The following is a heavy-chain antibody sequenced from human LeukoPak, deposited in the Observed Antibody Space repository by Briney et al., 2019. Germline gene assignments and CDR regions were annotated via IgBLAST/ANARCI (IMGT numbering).Heavy chain of an antibody. Sequence: GGSLRLSCAASGFTFSPYAMSWVRQAPGKGLEWVSVISGSGSGTYYAVSVMGRFTISRDNSKNTVYLQMNSLRAEDTAVYYCAKPSVRGVIVAFDIWGQGTMVTVSS. CDR3: AKPSVRGVIVAFDI. CDR1: GFTFSPYA. CDR2: ISGSGSGT. J-gene: IGHJ3*02. V-gene: IGHV3-23*01. D-gene: IGHD3-10*01.